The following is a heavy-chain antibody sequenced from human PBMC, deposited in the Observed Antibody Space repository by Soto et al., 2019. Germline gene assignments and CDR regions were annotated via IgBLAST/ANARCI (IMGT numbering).Heavy chain of an antibody. CDR3: ARVRSDSSSDYYGMDV. CDR1: GDTFTIYG. J-gene: IGHJ6*02. D-gene: IGHD6-6*01. CDR2: ISAYNGNT. V-gene: IGHV1-18*04. Sequence: SVKVCCRACGDTFTIYGGIWRRQAPRQGLEWMGWISAYNGNTDYAQKPQGRVTMTTDTSTSTAYMELRSLRSDDTAVYYCARVRSDSSSDYYGMDVWGQGIAV.